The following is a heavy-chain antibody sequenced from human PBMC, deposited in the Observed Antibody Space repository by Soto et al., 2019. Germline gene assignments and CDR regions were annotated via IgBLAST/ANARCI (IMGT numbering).Heavy chain of an antibody. CDR2: INPNSGGT. V-gene: IGHV1-2*02. CDR1: GYTFTGYY. D-gene: IGHD2-2*01. Sequence: ASVKISCKASGYTFTGYYMHWVRQAPGQGLEWMGWINPNSGGTNYAQKFQGRVTMTRDTSISTAYMELSRLRSDDTAVYYCARDQGCSSTSCYVAYYYYGMDVWGQGTTVTVSS. CDR3: ARDQGCSSTSCYVAYYYYGMDV. J-gene: IGHJ6*02.